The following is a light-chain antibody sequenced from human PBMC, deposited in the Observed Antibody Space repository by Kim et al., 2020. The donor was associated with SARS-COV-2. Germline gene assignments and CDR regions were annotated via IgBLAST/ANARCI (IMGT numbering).Light chain of an antibody. CDR3: MQSMQIPYT. CDR2: EVS. V-gene: IGKV2D-29*02. Sequence: IVMTQTPLSLSVTPGQPASISCKSSQSLLHTDGKTHLCWYLQRPGQSPQLLMYEVSNRFSGVPDRFTGSGSGTDFTLIINGVEADDGGVYVCMQSMQIPYTFGQGTKLEIK. CDR1: QSLLHTDGKTH. J-gene: IGKJ2*01.